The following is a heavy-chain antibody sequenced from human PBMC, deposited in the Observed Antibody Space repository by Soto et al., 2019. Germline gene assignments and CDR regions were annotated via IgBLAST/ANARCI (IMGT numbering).Heavy chain of an antibody. CDR1: GFTFSDYY. Sequence: GGSLRLSCSASGFTFSDYYMSWIRQAPGKELEWVSSISSSSSYTNYADSVKGRFTISRDNAKNSLFLQMNGLRAEDTAVYYCARPREYSSGWYYFHYWGQGTLVTVSS. J-gene: IGHJ4*02. V-gene: IGHV3-11*06. D-gene: IGHD6-19*01. CDR3: ARPREYSSGWYYFHY. CDR2: ISSSSSYT.